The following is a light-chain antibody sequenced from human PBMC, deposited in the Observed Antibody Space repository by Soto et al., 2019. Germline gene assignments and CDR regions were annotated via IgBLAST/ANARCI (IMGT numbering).Light chain of an antibody. V-gene: IGKV1-39*01. CDR3: QQNFSIPIT. J-gene: IGKJ5*01. CDR1: QSISTY. Sequence: DIQMTQSPSSLSASVGDRVTITCRASQSISTYLNWYHQKPGKAPDLLIYAASSLKSGVPSRFSGSGSGTHFTLTITGLQPADFATYYCQQNFSIPITFGQGRLLEIK. CDR2: AAS.